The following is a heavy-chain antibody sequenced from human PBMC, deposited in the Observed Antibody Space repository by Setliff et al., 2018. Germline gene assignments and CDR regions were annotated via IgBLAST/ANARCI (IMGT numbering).Heavy chain of an antibody. Sequence: ASVKVSCKASGGTFSRYGITWVRQAPGQGLEWMGWISAYDGNTKFAQNIQGRVTLTTDTPTSTAYMELRSLRSDDTAVYYCARSPPNRGSGSGWYGDFWGQGTLVTVSS. V-gene: IGHV1-18*01. CDR3: ARSPPNRGSGSGWYGDF. CDR2: ISAYDGNT. CDR1: GGTFSRYG. J-gene: IGHJ4*02. D-gene: IGHD6-19*01.